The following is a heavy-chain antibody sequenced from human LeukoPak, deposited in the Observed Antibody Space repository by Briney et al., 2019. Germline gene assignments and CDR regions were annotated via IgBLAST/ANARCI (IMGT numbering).Heavy chain of an antibody. CDR2: MNVNSGEA. D-gene: IGHD4/OR15-4a*01. Sequence: ASVKVSCKASGYTFSTYDISWVRQAPGQGLEWMGWMNVNSGEAGYAQKFQGRVTTTRDTSTNTAYMEVSSLTSEDSAIYYCARETILGAITGWFDPWGQGTLVIVSS. CDR3: ARETILGAITGWFDP. CDR1: GYTFSTYD. J-gene: IGHJ5*02. V-gene: IGHV1-8*01.